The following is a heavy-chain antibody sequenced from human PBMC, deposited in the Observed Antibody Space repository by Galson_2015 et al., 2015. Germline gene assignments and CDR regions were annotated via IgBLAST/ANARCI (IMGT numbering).Heavy chain of an antibody. CDR1: GFTFSSYW. D-gene: IGHD3-3*02. J-gene: IGHJ6*03. CDR2: IKQDGSEK. CDR3: ARDRISPPRYYYYYMDV. V-gene: IGHV3-7*01. Sequence: SLRLSCAVSGFTFSSYWMSWVRQAPGKGLEWVANIKQDGSEKYYVDSVKGRFTISRDNAKNSLYLQMNSLRAEDTAVYYCARDRISPPRYYYYYMDVWGKGTTVTVSS.